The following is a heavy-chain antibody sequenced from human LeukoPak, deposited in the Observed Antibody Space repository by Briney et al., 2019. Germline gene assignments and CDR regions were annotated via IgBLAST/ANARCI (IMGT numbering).Heavy chain of an antibody. D-gene: IGHD3-16*01. CDR3: ARGGRLGELFSPDD. Sequence: VASVKVSCKASGYTFTSYGITWVRQAPGQGLEWMGWISTYNGNTNYAQNLQGRVTMTTDTSTSTAYMELRSLRSDDTAVYYCARGGRLGELFSPDDWGQGTLVTVSS. CDR2: ISTYNGNT. V-gene: IGHV1-18*04. J-gene: IGHJ4*02. CDR1: GYTFTSYG.